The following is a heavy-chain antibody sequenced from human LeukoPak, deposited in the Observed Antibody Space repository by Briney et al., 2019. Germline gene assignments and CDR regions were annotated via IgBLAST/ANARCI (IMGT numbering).Heavy chain of an antibody. CDR3: ARFATEYSSSSRFDP. CDR1: GYSFTSYW. D-gene: IGHD6-6*01. Sequence: GESLKISCKGSGYSFTSYWIGWVRQMPGKGLEWMGIIYPGDSDTRYSPSFQGQVTISADKSISTAYLQWSSLKASDTAMYYRARFATEYSSSSRFDPWGQGTLVTVSS. CDR2: IYPGDSDT. J-gene: IGHJ5*02. V-gene: IGHV5-51*01.